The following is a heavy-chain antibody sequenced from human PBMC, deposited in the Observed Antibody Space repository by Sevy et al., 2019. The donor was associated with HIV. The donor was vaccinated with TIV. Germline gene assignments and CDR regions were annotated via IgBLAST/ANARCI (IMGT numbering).Heavy chain of an antibody. CDR1: EFIFTGYW. CDR2: IDQDGSDK. CDR3: ARAGGWGNINHSNQILDI. V-gene: IGHV3-7*01. Sequence: GGSLRLSCAASEFIFTGYWMNWVRQAPGKGLEWVANIDQDGSDKRYVDSVRGRFTISRANGNNFLYLQMSSLRADDTAVYYCARAGGWGNINHSNQILDIWGHGTKVTVSS. J-gene: IGHJ3*02. D-gene: IGHD3-16*01.